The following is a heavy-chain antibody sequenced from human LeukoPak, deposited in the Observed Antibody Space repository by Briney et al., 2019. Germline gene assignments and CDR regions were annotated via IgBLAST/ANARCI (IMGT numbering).Heavy chain of an antibody. J-gene: IGHJ4*02. CDR1: GFTFSSYA. D-gene: IGHD3-3*01. CDR2: ISGSGGST. CDR3: AKGGDHYDFWSGYYLDY. Sequence: PGGSLRLSCAASGFTFSSYAMSWVRQAPGKGLEWVSAISGSGGSTYYADSVKGRFTISRDNSKNTLYLQMNSLRAEDTAVYYCAKGGDHYDFWSGYYLDYWGQGTLVTVSS. V-gene: IGHV3-23*01.